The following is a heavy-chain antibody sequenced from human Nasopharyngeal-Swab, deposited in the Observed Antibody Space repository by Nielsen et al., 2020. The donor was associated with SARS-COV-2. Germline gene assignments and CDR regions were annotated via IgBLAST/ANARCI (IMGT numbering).Heavy chain of an antibody. D-gene: IGHD5-12*01. CDR2: IYPRDSDT. CDR3: VRPEGVATSFKYYFQYGMDV. J-gene: IGHJ6*02. Sequence: GESLKISCKGSGYSFTSYWIAWVLQIPGKGLECMGIIYPRDSDTRYSPSFQGQVTISADKSISTAYLQWSSLKASDTAMYYCVRPEGVATSFKYYFQYGMDVWGQGTMVTVPS. V-gene: IGHV5-51*01. CDR1: GYSFTSYW.